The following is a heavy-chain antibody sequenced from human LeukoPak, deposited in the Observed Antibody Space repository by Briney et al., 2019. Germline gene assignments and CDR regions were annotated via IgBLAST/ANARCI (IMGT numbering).Heavy chain of an antibody. J-gene: IGHJ5*02. V-gene: IGHV4-34*01. CDR3: ARGRRHYYGSGSLNWFDP. D-gene: IGHD3-10*01. CDR1: GGSFSGYY. CDR2: INHSGST. Sequence: NPSETLSLTCAVYGGSFSGYYWSWIRQPPGKGLEWIGEINHSGSTNYNPSLKSRVTISVDTSKNQFSLKLSSVTAADTAVYYCARGRRHYYGSGSLNWFDPWGQGTLVTVSS.